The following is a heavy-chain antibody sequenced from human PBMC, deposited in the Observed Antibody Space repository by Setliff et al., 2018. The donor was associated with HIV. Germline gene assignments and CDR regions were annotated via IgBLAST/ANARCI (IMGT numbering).Heavy chain of an antibody. D-gene: IGHD3-10*01. CDR3: ARAPFTSGHYGADY. Sequence: ASVKVSCKASGYTLTDHYIHWVRQAPGQGLEWMGRINPRDGSTGYAQRFQGRVTMTRDTSRGTVYMELRSLRSEDTAVYGCARAPFTSGHYGADYWGQGTLVTVSS. CDR2: INPRDGST. V-gene: IGHV1-46*01. CDR1: GYTLTDHY. J-gene: IGHJ4*02.